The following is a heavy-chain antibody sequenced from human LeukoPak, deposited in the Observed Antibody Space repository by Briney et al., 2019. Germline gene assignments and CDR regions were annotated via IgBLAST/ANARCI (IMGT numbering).Heavy chain of an antibody. V-gene: IGHV1-46*01. CDR2: INPSGGST. D-gene: IGHD2-15*01. J-gene: IGHJ3*02. CDR3: ATDTVGGGAFDI. Sequence: GASVKVSCKASGYTFTNYYMHWVRQAPGQGLEWMGIINPSGGSTSYAQKFQGRVTMTRDTSTSTVYMELSSLRSEDTAVYYCATDTVGGGAFDIWGQGTMVTVSS. CDR1: GYTFTNYY.